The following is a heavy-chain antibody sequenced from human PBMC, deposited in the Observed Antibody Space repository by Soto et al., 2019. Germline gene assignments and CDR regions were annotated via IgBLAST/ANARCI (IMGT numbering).Heavy chain of an antibody. CDR1: GSSFPNAW. CDR2: IKSKTDGGTT. Sequence: PGGSLRLSCAASGSSFPNAWMNWVRQAPGKGLEWVGRIKSKTDGGTTDYAAPVKGRFTISRDDSKNTLYLQMKSLKTEDTAVYYCTTVPYGSGNINNWFSPCGQGTLVTVSA. V-gene: IGHV3-15*07. J-gene: IGHJ5*02. D-gene: IGHD3-10*01. CDR3: TTVPYGSGNINNWFSP.